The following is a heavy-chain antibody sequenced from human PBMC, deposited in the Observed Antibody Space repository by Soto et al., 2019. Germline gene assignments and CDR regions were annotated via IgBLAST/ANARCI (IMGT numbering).Heavy chain of an antibody. CDR3: ARGTPHDIVASIWFDP. CDR1: GGSISSGDYY. D-gene: IGHD5-12*01. CDR2: IYYSGST. J-gene: IGHJ5*02. V-gene: IGHV4-30-4*01. Sequence: SETLSLTCTVSGGSISSGDYYWSWIRQPPGKGLEWIGYIYYSGSTYYNPSLKSRVTISVDTSKNQFSLKLSSVTAADTAVYYCARGTPHDIVASIWFDPWGQGTLVTVSS.